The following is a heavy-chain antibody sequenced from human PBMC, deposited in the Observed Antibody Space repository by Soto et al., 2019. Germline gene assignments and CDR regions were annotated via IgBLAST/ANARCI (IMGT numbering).Heavy chain of an antibody. V-gene: IGHV4-39*01. CDR3: ATRSGDYVGWFDP. Sequence: QLQLRESGPGLVKTSEPLSLTCTVSGGSLIGICFHWAWMRQPPGKGLEWIGSIYYSGTANYSPSLQSRLAIDVDTSRNQFSLGLSSVTAADTAVYYCATRSGDYVGWFDPWGQGTRVTVSS. J-gene: IGHJ5*02. D-gene: IGHD4-17*01. CDR1: GGSLIGICFH. CDR2: IYYSGTA.